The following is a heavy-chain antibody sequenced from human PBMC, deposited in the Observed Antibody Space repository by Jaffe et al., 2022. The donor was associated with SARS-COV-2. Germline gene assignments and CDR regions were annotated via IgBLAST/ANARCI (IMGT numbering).Heavy chain of an antibody. V-gene: IGHV3-49*04. CDR2: IRSKAYGGTT. J-gene: IGHJ6*02. CDR3: TRDRGQQWLVWDYYYYGMDV. D-gene: IGHD6-19*01. Sequence: EVQLVESGGGLVQPGRSLRLSCTASGFTFGDYAMSWVRQAPGKGLEWVGFIRSKAYGGTTEYAASVKGRFTISRDDSKSIAYLQMNSLKTEDTAVYYCTRDRGQQWLVWDYYYYGMDVWGQGTTVTVSS. CDR1: GFTFGDYA.